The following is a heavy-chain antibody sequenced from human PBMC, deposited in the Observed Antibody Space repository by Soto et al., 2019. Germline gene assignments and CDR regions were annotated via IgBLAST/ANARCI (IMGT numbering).Heavy chain of an antibody. CDR3: DTERPKGYFELET. CDR1: GGLISGGGYF. V-gene: IGHV4-30-2*01. J-gene: IGHJ1*01. CDR2: MYHSGSP. D-gene: IGHD1-26*01. Sequence: SETLSLTCAVSGGLISGGGYFWTWIRQPPGKGLEWIGYMYHSGSPLYNPSLKSRATISIDLSKNQFSLNLASVTAADTAVYYSDTERPKGYFELETWGQGTLATVSS.